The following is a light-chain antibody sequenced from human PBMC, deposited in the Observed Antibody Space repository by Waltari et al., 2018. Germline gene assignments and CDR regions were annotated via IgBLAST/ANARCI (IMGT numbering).Light chain of an antibody. J-gene: IGKJ4*01. CDR2: WAS. V-gene: IGKV4-1*01. CDR3: QQYYNTPT. Sequence: DIVMTQSPDSLAVSLGERATINCKSSQSVLYSSNNKNYLAWYQQKPGQAPKVLIYWASTRESGVPDRVSGSGSGTDFTLTISSLQAEDVAVYYCQQYYNTPTFGGGTKVEIK. CDR1: QSVLYSSNNKNY.